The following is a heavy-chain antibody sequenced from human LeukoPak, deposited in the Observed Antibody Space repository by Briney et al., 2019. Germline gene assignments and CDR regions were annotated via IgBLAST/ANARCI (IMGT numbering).Heavy chain of an antibody. CDR1: GGSISSSSYY. CDR2: IYYSGST. D-gene: IGHD1-26*01. Sequence: SETLSLTCTVSGGSISSSSYYWGWIRQPPGKGLEWIGSIYYSGSTYYNPSLKSRVTISVDTSKNQFSLKLSSVTAADTAVYYCARYKWELFQFDYWGQGTLVTVSS. J-gene: IGHJ4*02. V-gene: IGHV4-39*07. CDR3: ARYKWELFQFDY.